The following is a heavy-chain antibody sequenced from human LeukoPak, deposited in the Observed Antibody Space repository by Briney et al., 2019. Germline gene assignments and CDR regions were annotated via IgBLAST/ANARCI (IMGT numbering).Heavy chain of an antibody. CDR2: IYYSGST. CDR3: ARPRGYTGYDYYYYYYMDV. V-gene: IGHV4-34*01. Sequence: SETLSLTCAVYGGFFSGYYWSWIRQPPGKGLEWIGSIYYSGSTYYNPSLKSRVTISVDTSNNQFSLKLSSVTAADTAVYYCARPRGYTGYDYYYYYYMDVWGKGTTVTVSS. J-gene: IGHJ6*03. D-gene: IGHD5-12*01. CDR1: GGFFSGYY.